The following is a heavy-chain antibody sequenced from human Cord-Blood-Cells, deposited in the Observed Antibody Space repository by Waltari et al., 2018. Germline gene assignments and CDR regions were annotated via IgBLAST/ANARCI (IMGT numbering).Heavy chain of an antibody. D-gene: IGHD2-15*01. J-gene: IGHJ6*02. CDR3: ARIGVVVVAATNLNYYYYGMDV. Sequence: QVQLQQWGAGLLKPSETLSLTCAVYGGSFSGYYWSWIRQPPGKGLEWSGEINHSGSTNYNPSLKSRVTISVDTSKNQFSLKLSSVTAADTAVYYCARIGVVVVAATNLNYYYYGMDVWGQGTTVTVSS. CDR1: GGSFSGYY. CDR2: INHSGST. V-gene: IGHV4-34*01.